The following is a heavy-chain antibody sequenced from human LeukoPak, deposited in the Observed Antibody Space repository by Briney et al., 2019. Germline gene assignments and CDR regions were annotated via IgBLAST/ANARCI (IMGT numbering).Heavy chain of an antibody. D-gene: IGHD6-6*01. CDR2: INPSGGST. V-gene: IGHV1-46*01. CDR3: ARDMSSSSFDYYYYMDV. J-gene: IGHJ6*03. Sequence: GASVKVSCKASGYTFTSYYMHWVRQAPGQGLEWMGIINPSGGSTRYAQRFQGRVTMTRDTSTRTVYMELSSLRSEDTAVYYCARDMSSSSFDYYYYMDVWGKGTTVTVSS. CDR1: GYTFTSYY.